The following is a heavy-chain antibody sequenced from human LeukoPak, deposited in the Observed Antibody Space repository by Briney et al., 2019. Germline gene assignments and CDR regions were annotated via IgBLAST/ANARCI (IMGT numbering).Heavy chain of an antibody. V-gene: IGHV4-31*03. Sequence: SQTLSLTCTVSGGSISSGGYYWSWIRQLPGKGLEWIGYIYYTGGTYYNPSLKSRVTISVDTSKNQFSLKLSSVTAADTAVYYCARLSCGSTSCPFDYWGQGTLVTVSS. J-gene: IGHJ4*02. D-gene: IGHD2-2*01. CDR3: ARLSCGSTSCPFDY. CDR2: IYYTGGT. CDR1: GGSISSGGYY.